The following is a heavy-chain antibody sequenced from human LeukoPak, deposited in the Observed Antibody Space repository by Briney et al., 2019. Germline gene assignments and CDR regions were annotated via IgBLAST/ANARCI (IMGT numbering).Heavy chain of an antibody. CDR2: IYTSGST. D-gene: IGHD5-12*01. J-gene: IGHJ6*02. CDR3: ASGPRGFYYYYGMDV. Sequence: SETLSLTCTVSGGSISSYYWSWIRQPAGKGLEWIGRIYTSGSTNYNPSLKSRATMSVDTSKNQFSLKLSSVTAADTAVYYCASGPRGFYYYYGMDVWGQGTTVTVSS. V-gene: IGHV4-4*07. CDR1: GGSISSYY.